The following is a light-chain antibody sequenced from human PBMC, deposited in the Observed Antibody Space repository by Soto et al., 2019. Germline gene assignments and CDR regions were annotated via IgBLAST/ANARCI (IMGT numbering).Light chain of an antibody. CDR3: ASWDDSLTGLV. V-gene: IGLV1-47*02. Sequence: VVTQPPSASGTPGQRVTISCSGSSSNIGSNSVYWYHHLPGTAPKLLIYNNDQRPSGVPDRISGSKSGTSASLAVSGLRSGDEADYYCASWDDSLTGLVFGGGTKLTVL. CDR2: NND. J-gene: IGLJ2*01. CDR1: SSNIGSNS.